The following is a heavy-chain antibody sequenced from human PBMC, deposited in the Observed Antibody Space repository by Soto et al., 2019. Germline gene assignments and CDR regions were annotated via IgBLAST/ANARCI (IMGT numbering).Heavy chain of an antibody. J-gene: IGHJ5*02. CDR3: ARRRRLPIYNWFDP. V-gene: IGHV4-34*01. D-gene: IGHD3-9*01. CDR1: GGSFSGYY. Sequence: QVQLQQWGAGLLKPSETLSLTCAVYGGSFSGYYWSWIRQPPGKGLEWIGEINHSGSTNYNPSLKSRVTISVDTSKNQYSLRLRPGTAAATAVYYCARRRRLPIYNWFDPWGQGTLVTVSS. CDR2: INHSGST.